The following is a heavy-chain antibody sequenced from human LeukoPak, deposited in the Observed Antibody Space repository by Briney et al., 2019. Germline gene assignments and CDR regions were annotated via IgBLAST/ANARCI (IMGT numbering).Heavy chain of an antibody. V-gene: IGHV1-69*04. D-gene: IGHD6-19*01. Sequence: AVKVSCKPSRGTFSSYAISWVRQAPRQGLEWMGRIIPIFGIANYAQKFQGRVTITADKSASTAYMELSSLRSEDTAVYYCASTPPGYSSGWWVWGQGTLVTVSS. CDR3: ASTPPGYSSGWWV. J-gene: IGHJ4*02. CDR1: RGTFSSYA. CDR2: IIPIFGIA.